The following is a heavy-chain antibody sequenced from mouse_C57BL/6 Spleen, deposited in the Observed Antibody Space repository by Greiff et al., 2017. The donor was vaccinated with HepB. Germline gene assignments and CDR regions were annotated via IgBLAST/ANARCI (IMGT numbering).Heavy chain of an antibody. J-gene: IGHJ4*01. D-gene: IGHD3-2*02. CDR1: GFNIQDYY. CDR2: IDPEDGET. CDR3: ASPRRQLRYAMDY. Sequence: SGAELVKPGASVKLSCTASGFNIQDYYMHWVKQRTEQGLEWIGRIDPEDGETKYAPKFQGKATITADTSSNTAYLQLSSLTSEDTAVYYCASPRRQLRYAMDYWGQGTSVTVSS. V-gene: IGHV14-2*01.